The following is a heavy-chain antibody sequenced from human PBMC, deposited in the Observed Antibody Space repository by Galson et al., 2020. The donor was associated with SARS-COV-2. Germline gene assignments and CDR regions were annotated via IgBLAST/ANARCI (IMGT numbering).Heavy chain of an antibody. V-gene: IGHV3-23*01. CDR2: IGPGGQPT. D-gene: IGHD3-22*01. CDR3: AKDRGYYSGIDAFDV. CDR1: DFTFFTYA. Sequence: GESLKISCAASDFTFFTYAMSWVRQAPGKGLEWVSAIGPGGQPTHYADSVKGRFTISRDNSKNTLFLQMSSLRVEDTAVYYCAKDRGYYSGIDAFDVWGQGTMVTVSS. J-gene: IGHJ3*01.